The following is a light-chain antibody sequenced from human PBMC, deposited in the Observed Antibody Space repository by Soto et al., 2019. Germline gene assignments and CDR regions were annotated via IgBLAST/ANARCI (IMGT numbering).Light chain of an antibody. V-gene: IGKV1-12*01. J-gene: IGKJ2*01. CDR1: QGMSNW. CDR2: GAS. CDR3: QQANTFPRT. Sequence: DIQITQSPSSVSASVGDRVTITCRASQGMSNWLAWYQQKPGKAPKLLIYGASSLQSGGPSGFNGSGSGTDFTLSISSLQPEDSATYYCQQANTFPRTFGQGTNLEIK.